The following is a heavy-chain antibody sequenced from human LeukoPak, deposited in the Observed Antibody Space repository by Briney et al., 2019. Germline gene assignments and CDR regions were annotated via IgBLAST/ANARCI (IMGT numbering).Heavy chain of an antibody. Sequence: PGGSLRLSCAASGFAFSTYGMHWVRQAPGKGLEWVTFIRYDGSDNYYADSVKGRFTIARDNSKNTLYLQMNSLRAEDTAVYYCARELGPAAWGFDYWGQGTLVTVSS. D-gene: IGHD2-2*01. J-gene: IGHJ4*02. CDR2: IRYDGSDN. CDR1: GFAFSTYG. V-gene: IGHV3-30*02. CDR3: ARELGPAAWGFDY.